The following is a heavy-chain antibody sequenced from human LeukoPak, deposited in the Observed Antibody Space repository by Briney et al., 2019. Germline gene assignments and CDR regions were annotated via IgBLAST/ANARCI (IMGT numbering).Heavy chain of an antibody. V-gene: IGHV1-2*02. CDR1: GYTFTDYY. Sequence: GASVKVSCKASGYTFTDYYMHWVRQAPGQGLEWMGWINPNSGGTNFAQKFQGRVTMTTDTSISTAYMEVSRLRSDDTAVYYCAKDRRELDVFDIWGQGTMVTVSS. J-gene: IGHJ3*02. CDR3: AKDRRELDVFDI. CDR2: INPNSGGT.